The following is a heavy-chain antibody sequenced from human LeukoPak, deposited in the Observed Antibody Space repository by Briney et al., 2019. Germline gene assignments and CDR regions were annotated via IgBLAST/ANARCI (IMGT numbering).Heavy chain of an antibody. D-gene: IGHD1-7*01. V-gene: IGHV3-30-3*01. CDR3: ARDLNYYFDY. CDR2: ISYDGSNE. CDR1: GVTFGSYA. J-gene: IGHJ4*02. Sequence: GGSLRLSCAASGVTFGSYAMHWVRQAPGKGLEWVAVISYDGSNEYYADSVKGRFTISRDNSKNTLYLQMNSLRTEDTAVYYCARDLNYYFDYWGQGTLVTVSS.